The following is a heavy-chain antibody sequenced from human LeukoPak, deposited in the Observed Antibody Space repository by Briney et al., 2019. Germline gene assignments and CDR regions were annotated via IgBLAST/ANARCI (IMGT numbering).Heavy chain of an antibody. CDR2: IYTSGST. CDR1: GGSISSYY. D-gene: IGHD6-13*01. Sequence: SETLSLTCTVSGGSISSYYWSWIRQPGGKGLEWIGRIYTSGSTNYNPPRKSRVPMSVDTSKDQFSLKLSSVTAADTAVYYCARDSSSWYYFDYWGQGTLVTVSS. V-gene: IGHV4-4*07. J-gene: IGHJ4*02. CDR3: ARDSSSWYYFDY.